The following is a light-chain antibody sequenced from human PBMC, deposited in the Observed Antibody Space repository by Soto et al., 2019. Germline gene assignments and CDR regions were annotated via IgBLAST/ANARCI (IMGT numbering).Light chain of an antibody. Sequence: EIVLTQSPCTLSLSPGERVTLSCRASQSLSSGYLAWYQQKFGQAPRLLIYDASRRATGIPERFSGSGSGTDFTLTINRLEPEDFAVYYCQQYGSSPTFGLGTRWIS. J-gene: IGKJ1*01. CDR3: QQYGSSPT. CDR2: DAS. V-gene: IGKV3-20*01. CDR1: QSLSSGY.